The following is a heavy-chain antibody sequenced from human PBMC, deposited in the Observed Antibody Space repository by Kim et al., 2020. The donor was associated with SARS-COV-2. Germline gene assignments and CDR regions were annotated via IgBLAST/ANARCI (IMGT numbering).Heavy chain of an antibody. D-gene: IGHD2-2*01. Sequence: ASVKVSCKASGYTFTSNPVNWVRQAPGQGLEWMGWINTKTGNPSYARGFTGRFVFSLDTSVSSAYLQLSSLKAEDTAIYYCARGPGTVDPWGQGTLVTVSS. CDR2: INTKTGNP. CDR3: ARGPGTVDP. V-gene: IGHV7-4-1*02. CDR1: GYTFTSNP. J-gene: IGHJ5*02.